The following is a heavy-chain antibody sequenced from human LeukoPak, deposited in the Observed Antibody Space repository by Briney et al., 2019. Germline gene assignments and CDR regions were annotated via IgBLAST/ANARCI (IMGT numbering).Heavy chain of an antibody. CDR2: INHSGST. J-gene: IGHJ4*02. V-gene: IGHV4-34*01. Sequence: SETLSLTCAVYGGSFSGYYWSWIRQPPGNGLEWIGEINHSGSTNYNPSLKSRVTISVDTSKNQFSLKLSSVTAADTAVYYCARVRRITIFGAVITSFDYWGQGTLVTVSS. CDR3: ARVRRITIFGAVITSFDY. D-gene: IGHD3-3*01. CDR1: GGSFSGYY.